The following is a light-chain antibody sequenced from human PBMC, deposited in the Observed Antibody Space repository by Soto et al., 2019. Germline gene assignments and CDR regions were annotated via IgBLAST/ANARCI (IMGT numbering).Light chain of an antibody. Sequence: DIVMTQSPDSLAVSLGERATINCKSSQTVLHSSNNKNYLAWYQQKPGQPPKLLVYWASIRESGVTERFSGSGSGTDFTLTISSLHVEDVAVYYCQQFYSNPPTFGGGTKVEI. CDR2: WAS. J-gene: IGKJ4*01. CDR1: QTVLHSSNNKNY. V-gene: IGKV4-1*01. CDR3: QQFYSNPPT.